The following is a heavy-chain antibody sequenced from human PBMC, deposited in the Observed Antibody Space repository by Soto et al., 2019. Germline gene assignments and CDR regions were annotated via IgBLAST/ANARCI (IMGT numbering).Heavy chain of an antibody. Sequence: PSETLSLTCAVYGGSFSGYYWSWIRQPPGKGLEWIGEINHSGSTNYNPSLKSRVTISVDTSKNQFSLKLSSVTAADTAVYYCARARIQLWLSTYYYYYGMDVWGQGTTVTVSS. CDR3: ARARIQLWLSTYYYYYGMDV. CDR2: INHSGST. D-gene: IGHD5-18*01. CDR1: GGSFSGYY. J-gene: IGHJ6*02. V-gene: IGHV4-34*01.